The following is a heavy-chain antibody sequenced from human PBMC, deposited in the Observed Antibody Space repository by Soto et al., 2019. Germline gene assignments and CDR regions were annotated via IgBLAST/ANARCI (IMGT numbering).Heavy chain of an antibody. Sequence: QITLKESGPTLVKPTQTLTLTCTFSGFSLSTSGVGVGWIRQPPGKALEWLALIYWDDDKRYSPSLKSRLTNTKDTSKNQVVLTMTNMDPVDTATYYCAHSGGVTSGRDDAFDIWGQGTMVTVSS. V-gene: IGHV2-5*02. D-gene: IGHD2-21*02. CDR2: IYWDDDK. J-gene: IGHJ3*02. CDR3: AHSGGVTSGRDDAFDI. CDR1: GFSLSTSGVG.